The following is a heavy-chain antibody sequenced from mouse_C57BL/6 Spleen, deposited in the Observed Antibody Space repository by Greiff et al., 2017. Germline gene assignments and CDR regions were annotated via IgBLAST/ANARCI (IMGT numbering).Heavy chain of an antibody. J-gene: IGHJ2*01. V-gene: IGHV14-4*01. CDR2: IDPENGDT. D-gene: IGHD2-12*01. Sequence: EVQLQQSGAELVRPGASVKLSCTASGFNIKDDYMHWVKQRPEQGLEWIGWIDPENGDTEYASKFQGKATITADTSSNTAYLQLSSLTSEDTAVYYCTYSNDVDYWGQGTTLTVSS. CDR3: TYSNDVDY. CDR1: GFNIKDDY.